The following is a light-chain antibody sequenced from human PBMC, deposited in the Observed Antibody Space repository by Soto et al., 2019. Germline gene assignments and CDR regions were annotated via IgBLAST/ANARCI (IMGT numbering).Light chain of an antibody. Sequence: QSVLTQPPSVSGAPGQRVTISCTGSSSNIGASYAVHWYQQLPGTAPKLLIYGNSNRHSGVPDRFSGSKSGTSASLAITGLQAEDEADYYCQSYDSSLSGSVFGGGTKLTVL. CDR1: SSNIGASYA. J-gene: IGLJ3*02. CDR2: GNS. CDR3: QSYDSSLSGSV. V-gene: IGLV1-40*01.